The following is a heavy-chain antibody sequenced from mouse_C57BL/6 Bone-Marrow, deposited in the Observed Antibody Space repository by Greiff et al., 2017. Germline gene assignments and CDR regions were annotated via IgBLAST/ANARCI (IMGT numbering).Heavy chain of an antibody. Sequence: VQLQQSGAELVKPGASVKLSCKASGYTFTSYWMHWVKQRPGQGLEWIGMIHPNSCSTNYNEKFKGKATLTVDKSSSTAYMQLSSLTSEDSAVYYYARPCGAWFAYWGRGTLVTVSA. V-gene: IGHV1-64*01. CDR3: ARPCGAWFAY. CDR1: GYTFTSYW. CDR2: IHPNSCST. J-gene: IGHJ3*01.